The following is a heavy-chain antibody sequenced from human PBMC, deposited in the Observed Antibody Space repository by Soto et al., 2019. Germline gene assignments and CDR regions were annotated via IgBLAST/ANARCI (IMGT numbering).Heavy chain of an antibody. CDR3: ARAAYVDIGATAREGAFDI. V-gene: IGHV4-31*03. J-gene: IGHJ3*02. CDR2: IYYSGST. D-gene: IGHD5-12*01. CDR1: GGSISSGGYY. Sequence: QVQLQESGPGLVKPSQTLSLTCTVSGGSISSGGYYWSWIRQHPGKGLEWIGYIYYSGSTYYNPSLKSRVTISVDTSKNQFSLKLSSVTAADTAVYYCARAAYVDIGATAREGAFDIWGQGTMVTVSS.